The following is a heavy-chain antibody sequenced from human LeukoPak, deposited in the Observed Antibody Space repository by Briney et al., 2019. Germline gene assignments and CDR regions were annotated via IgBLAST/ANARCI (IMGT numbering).Heavy chain of an antibody. CDR2: INPNSGGT. CDR3: ARDSADYGDDQNWFDP. J-gene: IGHJ5*02. Sequence: ASVKVSCKASGYTFTGYYMHWVRQAPGQGLEWMGWINPNSGGTNYAQKFQGRVTMTRDTSISTAYMELSRLRSDDTAVYYCARDSADYGDDQNWFDPWGQGTLVTVSS. CDR1: GYTFTGYY. D-gene: IGHD4-17*01. V-gene: IGHV1-2*02.